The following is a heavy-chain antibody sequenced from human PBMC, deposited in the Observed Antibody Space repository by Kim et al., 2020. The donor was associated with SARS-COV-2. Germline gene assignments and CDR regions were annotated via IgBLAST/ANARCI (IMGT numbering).Heavy chain of an antibody. Sequence: TYYNPSLKSRVTISVDTSKNQFSLKLSSVTAADTAVYYCAEGLWELLVDYWGQGTLVTVSS. V-gene: IGHV4-39*01. D-gene: IGHD1-26*01. CDR2: T. J-gene: IGHJ4*02. CDR3: AEGLWELLVDY.